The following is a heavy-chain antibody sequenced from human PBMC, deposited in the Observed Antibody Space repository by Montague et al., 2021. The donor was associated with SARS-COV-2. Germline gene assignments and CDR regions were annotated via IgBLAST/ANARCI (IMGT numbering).Heavy chain of an antibody. CDR1: GASITSYF. V-gene: IGHV4-59*01. Sequence: SETLSLTCTVSGASITSYFWNWVRQPPGKGLEWIGYVSYGGGTNYNPSLKSRVTISVDTSKNQFSFNLSSVTAADTAMYYCARGHMDIVSTIFDSWGQGTLVTVSS. CDR2: VSYGGGT. CDR3: ARGHMDIVSTIFDS. J-gene: IGHJ4*02. D-gene: IGHD5/OR15-5a*01.